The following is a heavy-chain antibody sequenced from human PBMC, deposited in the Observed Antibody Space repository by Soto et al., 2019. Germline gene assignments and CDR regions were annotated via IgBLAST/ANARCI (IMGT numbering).Heavy chain of an antibody. V-gene: IGHV4-34*01. J-gene: IGHJ6*02. CDR2: INHSGST. CDR3: AGDGGNSGTIYGMDV. CDR1: GGSFSGYY. D-gene: IGHD1-7*01. Sequence: SETLSLTCAVYGGSFSGYYWSWIRQPPGKGLEWIGEINHSGSTNYNPSLKSRVTISVDTSKNQFSLKLSSVTAADTAVYYCAGDGGNSGTIYGMDVWGQGTTVTVSS.